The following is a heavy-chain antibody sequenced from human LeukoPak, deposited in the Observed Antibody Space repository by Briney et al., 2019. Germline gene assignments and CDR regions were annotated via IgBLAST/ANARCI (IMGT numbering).Heavy chain of an antibody. CDR1: GGPISGYT. J-gene: IGHJ2*01. D-gene: IGHD6-19*01. V-gene: IGHV4-59*01. CDR3: ARVRAGVFPADWYFDV. CDR2: IHDSGGP. Sequence: SETLSLTCLVSGGPISGYTWNWIRQSPGKGLEYIGSIHDSGGPNYSPSLSSRVTISVDTSKNQFSLKVTSVTAADTAVYYCARVRAGVFPADWYFDVWGRGTLVTVSS.